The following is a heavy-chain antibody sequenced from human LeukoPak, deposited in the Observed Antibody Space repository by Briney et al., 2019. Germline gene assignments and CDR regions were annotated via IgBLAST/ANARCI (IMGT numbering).Heavy chain of an antibody. CDR2: FDPEDGET. V-gene: IGHV1-24*01. D-gene: IGHD6-13*01. Sequence: ASVKVSFKFSGYTLTELSMHWVRQAPGKGLEWMGGFDPEDGETIYAQKFQGRVTMTEDTSTDTAYMELSSLRSEDTAVYYCATGLGIAAAGDFDYWGQGTLVTVSS. CDR3: ATGLGIAAAGDFDY. CDR1: GYTLTELS. J-gene: IGHJ4*02.